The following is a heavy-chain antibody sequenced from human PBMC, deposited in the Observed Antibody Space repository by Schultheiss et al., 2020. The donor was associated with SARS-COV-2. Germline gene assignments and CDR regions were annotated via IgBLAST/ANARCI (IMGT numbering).Heavy chain of an antibody. J-gene: IGHJ6*02. Sequence: SETLSLTCTVSGGSISTYFRSWIRQPPGKGLEWIGYIYYSGSTNYNPSLKSRVTILVDMSKNQFSLKLSSVTAADTAVYYCSRLAYGGNSSYYYNGMDVWGQGTTVTVSS. CDR1: GGSISTYF. CDR3: SRLAYGGNSSYYYNGMDV. D-gene: IGHD4-23*01. CDR2: IYYSGST. V-gene: IGHV4-59*08.